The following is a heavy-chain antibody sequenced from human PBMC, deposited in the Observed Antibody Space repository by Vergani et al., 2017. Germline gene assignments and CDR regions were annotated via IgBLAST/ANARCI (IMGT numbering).Heavy chain of an antibody. J-gene: IGHJ6*03. V-gene: IGHV1-2*02. Sequence: VQLVESGAEVKKPGASVTVSCKASGYTFTGYYMYWVRQAPGQGLEWMGWINPNSGGTNYAQKFQGRVTMTRDTSITTAYMELSRLRSDDTAVYYCARGDWNYAGTGDYYYMDVWGKGTTVTVSS. CDR1: GYTFTGYY. CDR2: INPNSGGT. CDR3: ARGDWNYAGTGDYYYMDV. D-gene: IGHD1-7*01.